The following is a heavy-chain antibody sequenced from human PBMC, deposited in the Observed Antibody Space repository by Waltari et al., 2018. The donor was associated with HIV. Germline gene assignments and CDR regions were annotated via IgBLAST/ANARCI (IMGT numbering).Heavy chain of an antibody. J-gene: IGHJ1*01. CDR3: ARYSGDWSKYFQK. CDR1: GGTFSGYY. D-gene: IGHD5-12*01. CDR2: VNQSGNT. Sequence: QVQLQQWGTRSVKVSETLSLTCAVYGGTFSGYYWSWIRQSPEKGLEWIGDVNQSGNTNYNPSRRSRAYISVDTSKKQFYLRLSSVTVADTAVYYCARYSGDWSKYFQKWGQGTPVIVSS. V-gene: IGHV4-34*02.